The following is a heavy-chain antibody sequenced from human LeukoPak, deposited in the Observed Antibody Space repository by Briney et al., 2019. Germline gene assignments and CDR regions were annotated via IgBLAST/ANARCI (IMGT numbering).Heavy chain of an antibody. CDR1: GDSVSSNSAA. D-gene: IGHD6-19*01. Sequence: SQTLSLTCAISGDSVSSNSAAWNWIRQSPSRGLEWLGRTYYRSKWYNDYAVSVKSRITINPDTSKNQFSLQLNSVTPEDTAVYYCARVMCPWYSSGWYYFDYWVQGTLVTVSS. CDR3: ARVMCPWYSSGWYYFDY. CDR2: TYYRSKWYN. V-gene: IGHV6-1*01. J-gene: IGHJ4*02.